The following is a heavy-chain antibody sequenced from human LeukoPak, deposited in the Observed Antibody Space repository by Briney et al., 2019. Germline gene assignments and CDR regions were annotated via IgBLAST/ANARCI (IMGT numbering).Heavy chain of an antibody. J-gene: IGHJ4*02. CDR1: GHTLTSYD. CDR3: ARETPSRYFDY. Sequence: ASVKVSCKASGHTLTSYDINWVRQATGQGLKWMGWMNPSSGKTGYAQKFQGRISMTRNTSISTAYMELSSLRSEDTAVYYCARETPSRYFDYWGQGTLVTVSS. CDR2: MNPSSGKT. D-gene: IGHD4-23*01. V-gene: IGHV1-8*01.